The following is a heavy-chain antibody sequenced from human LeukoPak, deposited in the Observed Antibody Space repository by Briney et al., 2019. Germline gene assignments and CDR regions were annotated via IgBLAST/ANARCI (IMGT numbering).Heavy chain of an antibody. CDR1: GGSISSYH. V-gene: IGHV4-59*08. D-gene: IGHD6-19*01. J-gene: IGHJ4*02. Sequence: PSETLSLTCTVSGGSISSYHWSWIRQPPGKGLEWIGYIYYSGSTNYNPSLKSRVTISVDTSKNQFSLKLSSVTAADTAVYYCARHIHSGWYPYFDYWGQGTLVTVSS. CDR3: ARHIHSGWYPYFDY. CDR2: IYYSGST.